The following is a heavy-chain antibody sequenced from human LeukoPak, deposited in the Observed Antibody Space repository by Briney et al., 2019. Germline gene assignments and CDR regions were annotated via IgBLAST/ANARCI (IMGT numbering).Heavy chain of an antibody. CDR2: IWYDGSNK. CDR3: AKDPSSGWYYFDY. Sequence: GGSLRLSCAASGFTFSNYGMHWVRQAPGKGLEWVALIWYDGSNKYYADSVRGRFTISRDNSKNTLYLQMNSLRAEDTAVYYCAKDPSSGWYYFDYWGQGTLVTVSS. V-gene: IGHV3-33*06. D-gene: IGHD6-19*01. CDR1: GFTFSNYG. J-gene: IGHJ4*02.